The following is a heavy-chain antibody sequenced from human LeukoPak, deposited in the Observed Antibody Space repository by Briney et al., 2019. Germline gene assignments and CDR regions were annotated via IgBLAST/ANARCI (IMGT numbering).Heavy chain of an antibody. CDR1: GFTFSTYW. J-gene: IGHJ4*02. D-gene: IGHD6-19*01. Sequence: AGGSLRLSCAASGFTFSTYWMTWVRQAPGKGLEWVANIKEDGSEKYYVDSVKGRFTISRDNAKNSLYLQMNSLRAEDTAVYYCARDGSSGWTFDYWGQGTLVTVSS. V-gene: IGHV3-7*01. CDR3: ARDGSSGWTFDY. CDR2: IKEDGSEK.